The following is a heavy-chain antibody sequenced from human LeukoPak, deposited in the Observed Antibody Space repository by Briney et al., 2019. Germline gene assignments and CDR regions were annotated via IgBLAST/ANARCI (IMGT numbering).Heavy chain of an antibody. Sequence: GGSLRHSCAASGFTFSSYEMNWVRQAPGKGLEWVSYISSSGSTIYYADSVKGRFTISRDNAKNSLYLQMNSLRAEDTAVYYCASPTTVTLARWGQGTLVTVSS. J-gene: IGHJ4*02. CDR1: GFTFSSYE. V-gene: IGHV3-48*03. CDR3: ASPTTVTLAR. CDR2: ISSSGSTI. D-gene: IGHD4-17*01.